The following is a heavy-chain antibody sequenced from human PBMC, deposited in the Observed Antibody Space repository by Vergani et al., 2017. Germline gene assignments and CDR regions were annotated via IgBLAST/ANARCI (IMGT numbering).Heavy chain of an antibody. D-gene: IGHD1-26*01. V-gene: IGHV4-31*03. Sequence: QVQLQESGPGLVKPSQTLSLPCTVSGGSISSGGYYWSWIRQHPGKGLAWIGYIYYSGSTYYNPSLKSRVTISVDTSKNQFSLKLSSVTAADTAVYYCARGSVVGASFDYWGQGTLVTVSS. CDR1: GGSISSGGYY. CDR2: IYYSGST. J-gene: IGHJ4*02. CDR3: ARGSVVGASFDY.